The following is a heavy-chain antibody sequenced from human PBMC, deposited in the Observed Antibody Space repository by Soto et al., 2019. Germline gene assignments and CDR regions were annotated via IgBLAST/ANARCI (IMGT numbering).Heavy chain of an antibody. CDR1: GTSISSSDYY. V-gene: IGHV4-39*01. Sequence: SETLSLTCTVSGTSISSSDYYWGWIRQPPGKGLEWITSIYNTGMTYYNPSLKSRVTISVDRSRNQFSLHLNSVTAADTAVYFCARHENGETYPLAYWSQVTLVTVSS. CDR2: IYNTGMT. D-gene: IGHD2-8*01. J-gene: IGHJ4*02. CDR3: ARHENGETYPLAY.